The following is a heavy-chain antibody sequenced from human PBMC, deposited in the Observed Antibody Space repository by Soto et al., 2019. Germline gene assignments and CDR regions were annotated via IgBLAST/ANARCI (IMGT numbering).Heavy chain of an antibody. CDR2: IASSGTPI. J-gene: IGHJ4*02. CDR1: GFTFGDYA. Sequence: GGSLRLSCAASGFTFGDYAMNWVRQVPGKGLEWISQIASSGTPIYYADSVRGRFTISRDNAENSLYLQMNSLRDEDTAVYFCTREGIWGQGTLVTVSS. V-gene: IGHV3-48*02. CDR3: TREGI.